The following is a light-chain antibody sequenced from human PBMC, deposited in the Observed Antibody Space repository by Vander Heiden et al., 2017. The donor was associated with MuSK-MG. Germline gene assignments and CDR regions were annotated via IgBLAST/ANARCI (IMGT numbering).Light chain of an antibody. Sequence: SYQLTQPPSLSVPPGQTASFPCSGDKLGYKYACWYQQRPGQSPVLVLSQVKKRPSGIPELLYGSNYGTTATMTIGGTEAVDESYDYCPEWNRSTVVFGGGTKLTVL. J-gene: IGLJ2*01. CDR1: KLGYKY. CDR2: QVK. V-gene: IGLV3-1*01. CDR3: PEWNRSTVV.